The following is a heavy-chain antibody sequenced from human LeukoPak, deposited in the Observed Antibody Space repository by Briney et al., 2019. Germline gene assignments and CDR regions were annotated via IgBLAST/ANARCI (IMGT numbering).Heavy chain of an antibody. CDR3: ARALRVAATPYNWFDP. D-gene: IGHD2-15*01. Sequence: SETLSLTCTVSGGSISSYYWSWIRQPPGKGLEWIGYIYYSGSTNYNPSLKSRVTISVDTSKNQFSLKLSSVTAADTAVYYCARALRVAATPYNWFDPWGQGTLVTVSS. J-gene: IGHJ5*02. V-gene: IGHV4-59*01. CDR1: GGSISSYY. CDR2: IYYSGST.